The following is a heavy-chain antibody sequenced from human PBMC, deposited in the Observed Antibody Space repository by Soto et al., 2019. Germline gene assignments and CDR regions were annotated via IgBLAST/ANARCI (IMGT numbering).Heavy chain of an antibody. CDR2: IIGSGGST. J-gene: IGHJ4*02. D-gene: IGHD1-26*01. CDR1: GXTVSSYC. Sequence: GSLRLTCAASGXTVSSYCMSWVRQAPGKGLEWVSSIIGSGGSTYYADSVKGRFTISMDNSKNTLYLQMNSIRAEDTAVYYCAKASAPGGTYFPLWFWGQGTLGTVSS. V-gene: IGHV3-23*01. CDR3: AKASAPGGTYFPLWF.